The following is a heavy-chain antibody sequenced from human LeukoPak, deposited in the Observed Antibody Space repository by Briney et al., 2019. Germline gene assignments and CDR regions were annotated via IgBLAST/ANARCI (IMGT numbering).Heavy chain of an antibody. CDR1: GGSFSGYY. CDR3: ARLGYGDYVLDY. J-gene: IGHJ4*02. D-gene: IGHD4-17*01. Sequence: PSETLSLTCAVYGGSFSGYYWSWIRQPPGKGLEWIGEINHSGSTNYNPSLKSRVTISVDTSKNQFSLKLSSVTAADTAVYYCARLGYGDYVLDYWGQGTLVTVSS. CDR2: INHSGST. V-gene: IGHV4-34*01.